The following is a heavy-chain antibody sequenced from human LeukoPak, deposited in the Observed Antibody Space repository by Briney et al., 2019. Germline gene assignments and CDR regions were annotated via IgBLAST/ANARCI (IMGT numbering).Heavy chain of an antibody. CDR2: MNGGGRDT. V-gene: IGHV3-23*01. J-gene: IGHJ4*02. CDR1: GFTFTSYA. D-gene: IGHD1-26*01. Sequence: GGSLRLSCAASGFTFTSYAMTWVRQAPGKGLEWVSDMNGGGRDTFYADSVKGRFSISRDNSKNTLYLQINNARAEDTAVYYCVGRIVGEADYWGQGTLVTVSS. CDR3: VGRIVGEADY.